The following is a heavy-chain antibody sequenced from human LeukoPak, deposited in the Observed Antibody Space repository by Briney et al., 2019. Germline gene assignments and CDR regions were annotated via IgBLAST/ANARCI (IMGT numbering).Heavy chain of an antibody. Sequence: PSETLSLTCTVSGGSISSSGYYWGGIRQPPGKGLEWIGNIYYSGSTYYNPSLKSRATISVDTSKNQFSLKLSSVTAADTAVYYCARLVGGTQGTNWFDPWGQGTLVTVSS. J-gene: IGHJ5*02. CDR1: GGSISSSGYY. D-gene: IGHD4-23*01. CDR3: ARLVGGTQGTNWFDP. CDR2: IYYSGST. V-gene: IGHV4-39*07.